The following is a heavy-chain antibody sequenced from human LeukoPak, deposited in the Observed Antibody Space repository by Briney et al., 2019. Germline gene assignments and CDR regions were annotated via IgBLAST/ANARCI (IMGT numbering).Heavy chain of an antibody. D-gene: IGHD3-10*01. V-gene: IGHV1-69*13. CDR2: IIPIFGTA. J-gene: IGHJ6*03. CDR1: GGTFTSYA. Sequence: ASVKVSCKASGGTFTSYAISWVRQAPGQGLEWMGGIIPIFGTANYAQKFQGRVTITADESTSTAYMELSSLRSEDTAVYYCARGPGSYPSFNYYYYYMDVWGKGTTVTISS. CDR3: ARGPGSYPSFNYYYYYMDV.